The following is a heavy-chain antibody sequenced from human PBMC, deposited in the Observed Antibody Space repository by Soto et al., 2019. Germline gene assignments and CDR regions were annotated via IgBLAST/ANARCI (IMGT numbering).Heavy chain of an antibody. CDR2: INPSGGST. V-gene: IGHV1-46*01. CDR3: ASGPEWFEP. CDR1: VYTFTSYY. J-gene: IGHJ5*02. Sequence: VKCSFKASVYTFTSYYMHWVRQAPGKGLEWMVIINPSGGSTSYAQKFQGRVTMTRDTSTSTVYMELSSLRSEDTAVYYCASGPEWFEPWGRGKLVTVS.